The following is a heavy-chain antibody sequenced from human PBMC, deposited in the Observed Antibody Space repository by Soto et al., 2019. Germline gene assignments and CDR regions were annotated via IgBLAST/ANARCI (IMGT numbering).Heavy chain of an antibody. D-gene: IGHD2-15*01. CDR3: AIGLAVVTPTTPDAFDI. Sequence: QVQLQESGPGLVKPSETLSLTCTVSGGSASSGSYYWSWIRQPPGKGLEWIGYIYYSGSTNYNPSLKSRVTISVDTSKNQFSLKLSSVTAADTAVYYCAIGLAVVTPTTPDAFDIWGQGTMVTVSS. V-gene: IGHV4-61*01. CDR1: GGSASSGSYY. CDR2: IYYSGST. J-gene: IGHJ3*02.